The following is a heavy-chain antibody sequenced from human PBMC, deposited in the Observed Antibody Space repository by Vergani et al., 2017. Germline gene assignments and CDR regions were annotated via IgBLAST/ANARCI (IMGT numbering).Heavy chain of an antibody. CDR1: GFTFSSYA. CDR3: AKQGPGIAVAGTHIDY. J-gene: IGHJ4*02. V-gene: IGHV3-23*01. CDR2: ISGSGGST. Sequence: EVQLLESGGGLVQPGGSLRLSCAASGFTFSSYAMSWVRQAPGTGLGWVSAISGSGGSTYYADSVKGRFTISRDNSKNTLYLQMNSLRAEDTAVYYCAKQGPGIAVAGTHIDYWGQGTLVTVSS. D-gene: IGHD6-19*01.